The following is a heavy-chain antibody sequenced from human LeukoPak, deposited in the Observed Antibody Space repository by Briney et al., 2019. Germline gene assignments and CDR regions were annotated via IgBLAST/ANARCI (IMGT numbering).Heavy chain of an antibody. V-gene: IGHV4-4*02. CDR1: GGSISSSNW. CDR2: IYHSGST. J-gene: IGHJ3*02. Sequence: PSGTLSLTCAVSGGSISSSNWWSWVRQPPGKGLVWIGEIYHSGSTNYNPSLKSRVTISVDKSKNQFSLKLSSVTAADTAVYYCARDSLRSTADAFDIWGQGTMVTVSS. CDR3: ARDSLRSTADAFDI. D-gene: IGHD6-6*01.